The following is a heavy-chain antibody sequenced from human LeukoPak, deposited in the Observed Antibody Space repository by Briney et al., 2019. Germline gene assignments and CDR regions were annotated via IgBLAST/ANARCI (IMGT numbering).Heavy chain of an antibody. V-gene: IGHV1-69*13. CDR1: RGTFSSYT. Sequence: GASVKVSCKASRGTFSSYTISWVRQAPGQGLEWMGGIIPIFGTANYAQKFQGRVTITADESTSTAYMELSSLRSEDTAVYYCARGVTGQYCSSTSCHWRAWFDPWGQGTLVTVSS. D-gene: IGHD2-2*01. CDR2: IIPIFGTA. CDR3: ARGVTGQYCSSTSCHWRAWFDP. J-gene: IGHJ5*02.